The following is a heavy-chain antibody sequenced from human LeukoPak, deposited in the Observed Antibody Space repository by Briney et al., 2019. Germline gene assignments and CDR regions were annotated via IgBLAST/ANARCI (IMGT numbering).Heavy chain of an antibody. Sequence: GGSLRLSCAASGFTFSSYGMHWVRQAPGKGLEWVAVIWYDGSNKYYADSVKGRFTISRDNSKNTLYLQMNSPRAEDTAVYYCARDSVAVAQDLDYWGQGTLVTVSS. CDR3: ARDSVAVAQDLDY. J-gene: IGHJ4*02. V-gene: IGHV3-33*01. CDR2: IWYDGSNK. D-gene: IGHD6-19*01. CDR1: GFTFSSYG.